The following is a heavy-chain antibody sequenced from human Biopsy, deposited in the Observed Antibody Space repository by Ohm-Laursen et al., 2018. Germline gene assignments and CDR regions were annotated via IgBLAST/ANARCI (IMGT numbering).Heavy chain of an antibody. D-gene: IGHD3-10*01. J-gene: IGHJ4*02. Sequence: ALVKASCKVSGYTLTELSIHWVRQTGGKGLEWMGGFDREERKTDYAEKFQGRVTMTEDTSTDTVYMEVTSLRSDDTAVYYCATGPYYDTRFYYNVRPFDFWGQGTLVTVSS. CDR2: FDREERKT. V-gene: IGHV1-24*01. CDR3: ATGPYYDTRFYYNVRPFDF. CDR1: GYTLTELS.